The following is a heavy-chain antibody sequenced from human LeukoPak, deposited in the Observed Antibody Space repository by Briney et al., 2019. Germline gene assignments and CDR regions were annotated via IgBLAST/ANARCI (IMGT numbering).Heavy chain of an antibody. CDR3: ARGRDYYYGMDV. V-gene: IGHV1-69*13. J-gene: IGHJ6*02. CDR2: IIPIFGTA. CDR1: GGTFSSYA. Sequence: ASVKVSCKASGGTFSSYAISWVRQAPGQGLEWMGGIIPIFGTANYAQKFQGRVTITADESTSTAYMELSSLRSEDTAVYYCARGRDYYYGMDVWGQGTTVTVSS.